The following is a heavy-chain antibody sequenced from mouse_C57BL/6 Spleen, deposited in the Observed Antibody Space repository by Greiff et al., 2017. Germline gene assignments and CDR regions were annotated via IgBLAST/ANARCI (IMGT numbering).Heavy chain of an antibody. V-gene: IGHV5-6*01. CDR3: ARQGLRNDFDY. CDR2: ISSGGSYT. J-gene: IGHJ2*01. D-gene: IGHD1-1*01. CDR1: GFTFSSYG. Sequence: VQLKESGGDLVKPGGSLKLSCAASGFTFSSYGMSWVRQTPDKRLEWVATISSGGSYTYYPDSVKGRFTISRDNVKNTLYLQMSSLKSEDTAMYYCARQGLRNDFDYWGQGTTLTVSS.